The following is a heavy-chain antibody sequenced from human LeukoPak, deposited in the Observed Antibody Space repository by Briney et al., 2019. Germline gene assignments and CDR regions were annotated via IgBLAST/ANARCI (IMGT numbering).Heavy chain of an antibody. Sequence: ASVKLSCTASDSTFITHGISWVRQAPGQGLEWMGWISGSSSNTNYAQRLQGRVTMTTDTSTTTAYMELRSLRSDDRAVYYCARATGTWGHDGFDIWGQGTMVTVSS. J-gene: IGHJ3*02. CDR3: ARATGTWGHDGFDI. D-gene: IGHD3-16*01. V-gene: IGHV1-18*01. CDR1: DSTFITHG. CDR2: ISGSSSNT.